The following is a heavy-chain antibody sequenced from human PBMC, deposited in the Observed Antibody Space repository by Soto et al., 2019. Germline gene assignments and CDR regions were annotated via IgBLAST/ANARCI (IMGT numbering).Heavy chain of an antibody. Sequence: ASVKVSCKASGYIFTSWRITWVRQAPGHGLEYMGWINPYNGKANYAQKFQGRVTMTTDTSTNTAYMELGSLRSDDTALYYCARESGGLDPWGQGTLVTV. CDR1: GYIFTSWR. CDR2: INPYNGKA. V-gene: IGHV1-18*01. CDR3: ARESGGLDP. J-gene: IGHJ5*02.